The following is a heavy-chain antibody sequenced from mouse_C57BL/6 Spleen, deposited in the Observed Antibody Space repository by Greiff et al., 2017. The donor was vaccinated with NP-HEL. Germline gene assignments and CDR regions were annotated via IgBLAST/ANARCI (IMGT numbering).Heavy chain of an antibody. D-gene: IGHD2-4*01. J-gene: IGHJ2*01. CDR1: GFTFSSYT. V-gene: IGHV5-9*01. Sequence: DVQLVESGGGLVKPGGSLKLSCAASGFTFSSYTMSWVRQTPEKRLEWVATISGGGGNTYYPDSVKGRFTISRDNAKNTLYLQMSSLRSEDTALYYCARRDDYDFDYWGQGTTLTVSS. CDR3: ARRDDYDFDY. CDR2: ISGGGGNT.